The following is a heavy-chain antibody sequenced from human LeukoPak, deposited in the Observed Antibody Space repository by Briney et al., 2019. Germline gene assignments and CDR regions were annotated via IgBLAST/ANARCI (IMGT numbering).Heavy chain of an antibody. V-gene: IGHV5-51*01. CDR2: IYPDDFDP. CDR3: ARPRGRQQLVPFDY. CDR1: GYSFTNYW. D-gene: IGHD6-13*01. J-gene: IGHJ4*02. Sequence: GQPLKISCKGSGYSFTNYWIGWVGQLPGKGLEWMGIIYPDDFDPRYSPSFQGQITISADKSSRTAYLQWSSLKASDTAMYYCARPRGRQQLVPFDYWGQGTLVTVSS.